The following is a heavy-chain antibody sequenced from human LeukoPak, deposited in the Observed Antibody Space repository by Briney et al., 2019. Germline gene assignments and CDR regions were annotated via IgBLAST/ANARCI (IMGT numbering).Heavy chain of an antibody. CDR2: INPNSGGT. V-gene: IGHV1-2*02. Sequence: ASVKVSCKASGYTFTGYYMHWVRQAPGQGLEWMGWINPNSGGTNYAQKFQGRVTMTRDTSISTAYVELSRLRSDDTAVYYCARDEPAANYYYYMDVWGKGTTVTVSS. D-gene: IGHD2-2*01. CDR3: ARDEPAANYYYYMDV. J-gene: IGHJ6*03. CDR1: GYTFTGYY.